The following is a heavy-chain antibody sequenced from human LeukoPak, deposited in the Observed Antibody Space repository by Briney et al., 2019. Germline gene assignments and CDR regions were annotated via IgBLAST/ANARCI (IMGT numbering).Heavy chain of an antibody. CDR2: INPNSGGT. CDR3: ASFYYDSSGVLRDY. D-gene: IGHD3-22*01. CDR1: GYTFTGYY. V-gene: IGHV1-2*02. Sequence: GASVKVSCKASGYTFTGYYMHWVRQAPGQGLEWMGWINPNSGGTNYAQKFQGRVTMTRDTSICTAYMELSRLRSDDTAVYYCASFYYDSSGVLRDYWGQGTLVTVSS. J-gene: IGHJ4*02.